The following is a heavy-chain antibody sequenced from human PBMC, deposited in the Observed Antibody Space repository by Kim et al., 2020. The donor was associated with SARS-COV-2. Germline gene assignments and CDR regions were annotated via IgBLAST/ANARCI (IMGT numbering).Heavy chain of an antibody. V-gene: IGHV3-23*01. D-gene: IGHD4-17*01. CDR3: ARDRVRGAYGVVYDY. J-gene: IGHJ4*02. Sequence: DSVKGRFTISRDNSKNTLYLQMNSLRAEDTAVYYCARDRVRGAYGVVYDYWGQGTLVTVSS.